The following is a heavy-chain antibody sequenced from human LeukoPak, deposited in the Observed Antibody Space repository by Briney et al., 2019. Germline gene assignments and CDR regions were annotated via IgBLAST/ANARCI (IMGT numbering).Heavy chain of an antibody. V-gene: IGHV1-2*02. Sequence: RRASVKVSCKASGYTFTGYYMHWVRQAPGQGLEWMGWINPNSGGTNYAQKFQGRVTMTRDMSTSTVYMELSSLRSEDTAVYYCARDMYYYDRAFGGDPWGQGTLVTVSS. CDR1: GYTFTGYY. D-gene: IGHD3-22*01. J-gene: IGHJ5*02. CDR2: INPNSGGT. CDR3: ARDMYYYDRAFGGDP.